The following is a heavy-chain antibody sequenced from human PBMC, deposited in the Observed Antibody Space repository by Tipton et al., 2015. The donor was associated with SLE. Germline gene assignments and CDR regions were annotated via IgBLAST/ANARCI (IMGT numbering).Heavy chain of an antibody. J-gene: IGHJ3*02. CDR2: IYNTGTT. Sequence: LRLSCTVSGGSITSGSYYWSWIRQPAGQGLEWIGRIYNTGTTYYNPSLKSRVSMSVDTSKNQISLRLSSVTAADTAVYYCARPAVYGDSRGGFDIWGQGTMVTVSS. CDR3: ARPAVYGDSRGGFDI. CDR1: GGSITSGSYY. V-gene: IGHV4-61*02. D-gene: IGHD4-17*01.